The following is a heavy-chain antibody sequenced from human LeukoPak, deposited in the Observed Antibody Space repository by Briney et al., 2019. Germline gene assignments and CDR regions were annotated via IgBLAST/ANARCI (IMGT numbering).Heavy chain of an antibody. CDR3: ARDMFDWLFEDLEIGVSFDY. Sequence: GGSLRLSCAASGFTFSSYWMHWVRQAPGKGLVWVSRIQTDGSSTNYADSVKRRFTISRDDAKNPLSLQMNSLRAEDTAVYYCARDMFDWLFEDLEIGVSFDYWGQGTLVTVSS. V-gene: IGHV3-74*01. CDR2: IQTDGSST. J-gene: IGHJ4*02. D-gene: IGHD3-9*01. CDR1: GFTFSSYW.